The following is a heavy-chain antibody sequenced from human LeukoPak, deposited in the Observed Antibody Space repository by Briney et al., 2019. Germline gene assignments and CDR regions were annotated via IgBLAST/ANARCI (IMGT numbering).Heavy chain of an antibody. CDR3: ARAQNEGYCSGGSCDAWFDP. CDR1: GGSISSYY. V-gene: IGHV4-59*01. Sequence: KPSETLSLTCTVSGGSISSYYWSWIRQPPGKGLEWIGYIYYSGSTNYNPSLKSRVTISVDTSKNQFSLKLSSVTAADTDVYYCARAQNEGYCSGGSCDAWFDPWGQGTLVTVSS. J-gene: IGHJ5*02. CDR2: IYYSGST. D-gene: IGHD2-15*01.